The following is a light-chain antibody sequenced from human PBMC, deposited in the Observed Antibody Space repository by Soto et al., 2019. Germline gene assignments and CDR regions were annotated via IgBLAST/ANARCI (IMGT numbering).Light chain of an antibody. V-gene: IGLV2-23*02. CDR2: EVS. CDR3: CSYGGFSTFVL. CDR1: SSDVGKYSY. Sequence: QSVLTQPASVSGSPGQSITISCTGTSSDVGKYSYVSWYQQHPAKAPKLMIFEVSNRPSGVSYRFSGSKSGNTASLTISGLQAEDEADYHCCSYGGFSTFVLFGGGTKLTVL. J-gene: IGLJ2*01.